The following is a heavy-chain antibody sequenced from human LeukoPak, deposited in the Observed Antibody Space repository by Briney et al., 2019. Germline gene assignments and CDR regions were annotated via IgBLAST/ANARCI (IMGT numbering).Heavy chain of an antibody. J-gene: IGHJ5*02. D-gene: IGHD3-10*01. CDR3: ARAGLPKKYGSGSYYHNWFDP. Sequence: GASVKVSCKASGYTFTSYGISWVRQAPGQGLEWMGWINPNSGGTNYAQKFQGRVTMTRDTSISTAYMELSRLRSDDTAVYYCARAGLPKKYGSGSYYHNWFDPWGQGTLVTVSS. CDR2: INPNSGGT. V-gene: IGHV1-2*02. CDR1: GYTFTSYG.